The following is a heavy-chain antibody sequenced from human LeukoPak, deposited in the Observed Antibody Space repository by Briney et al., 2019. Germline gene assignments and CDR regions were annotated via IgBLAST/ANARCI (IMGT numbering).Heavy chain of an antibody. CDR2: IYHSGST. CDR1: GGSISSGGYY. J-gene: IGHJ4*02. Sequence: SETLSLTCTVSGGSISSGGYYWSWIRQPPGKGLEWIGYIYHSGSTYYNPSLKSRVTISVDRSKNQFSLKLSSVTAEDTAVYYCAKDRRITIFGVVTSDYWGQGTLVTVSS. D-gene: IGHD3-3*01. V-gene: IGHV4-30-2*01. CDR3: AKDRRITIFGVVTSDY.